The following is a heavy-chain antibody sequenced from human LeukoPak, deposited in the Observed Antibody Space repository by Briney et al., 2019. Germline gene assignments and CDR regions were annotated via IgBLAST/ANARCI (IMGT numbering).Heavy chain of an antibody. CDR2: ISYDGSNK. J-gene: IGHJ4*02. D-gene: IGHD3-22*01. CDR1: GFTFSSYA. Sequence: GGSLRLSCAASGFTFSSYAMHWVRQAPGKGLEWVAVISYDGSNKYYVDSVKGRFTISRDNSKNTLYLQMNSLRAEDTAVYYCASNYDSSGYGHDYWGQGTLVTVSS. V-gene: IGHV3-30-3*01. CDR3: ASNYDSSGYGHDY.